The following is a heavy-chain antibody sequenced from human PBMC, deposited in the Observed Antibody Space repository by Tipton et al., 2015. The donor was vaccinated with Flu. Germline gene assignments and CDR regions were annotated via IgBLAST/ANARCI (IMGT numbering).Heavy chain of an antibody. CDR2: IYYSGST. J-gene: IGHJ4*02. Sequence: TLSLTCTVSGGSISSYYWSWIRQPPGKGLEWIGYIYYSGSTNYNPSLKSRVTISVDTSKNQFSLKRSSVTAADTAVYYCARGDCSSTSCLDYLGQGTLVTVSS. CDR3: ARGDCSSTSCLDY. CDR1: GGSISSYY. D-gene: IGHD2-2*01. V-gene: IGHV4-59*01.